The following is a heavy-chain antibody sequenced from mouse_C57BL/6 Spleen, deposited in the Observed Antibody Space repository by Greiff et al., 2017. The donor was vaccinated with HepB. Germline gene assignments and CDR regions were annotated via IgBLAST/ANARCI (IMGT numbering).Heavy chain of an antibody. Sequence: QVQLKQPGAELVKPGASVKLSCKASGYTFTSYWMQWVKQRPGQGLEWIGEIDPSDSYTNYNQKFKGKATLTVDTSSSTAYMQLSSLTSEDSAVYYCARGMGDWGQGTTLTVSS. CDR3: ARGMGD. D-gene: IGHD2-3*01. CDR1: GYTFTSYW. V-gene: IGHV1-50*01. J-gene: IGHJ2*01. CDR2: IDPSDSYT.